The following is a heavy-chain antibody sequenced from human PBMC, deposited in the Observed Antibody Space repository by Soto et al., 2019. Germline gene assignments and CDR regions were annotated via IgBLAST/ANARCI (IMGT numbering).Heavy chain of an antibody. CDR1: GYTFTSYG. J-gene: IGHJ5*02. V-gene: IGHV1-18*01. D-gene: IGHD3-10*01. CDR3: ASTAMVRGGNWFDP. CDR2: ISAYNGNT. Sequence: ASVKVSCKASGYTFTSYGISWVRQAPGQGLEWMGWISAYNGNTNYAQKLQGRVTMTTDTSTSTAYMELRSLRSDDTAVYYCASTAMVRGGNWFDPWGQGTLVTVSS.